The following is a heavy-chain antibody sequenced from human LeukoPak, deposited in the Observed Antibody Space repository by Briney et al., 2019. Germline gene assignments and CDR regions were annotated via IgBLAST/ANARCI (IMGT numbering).Heavy chain of an antibody. CDR1: GFTFSSYG. CDR3: AKDSAAAAADY. Sequence: GRSLRLSCAASGFTFSSYGMHWVRQAPGKGLEWVAVIWYDGSNKYYADSVKGRFTISRDNSKNTLYPQMNSLRAEDTAVYYCAKDSAAAAADYWGQGTLVTVSS. D-gene: IGHD6-13*01. V-gene: IGHV3-33*06. J-gene: IGHJ4*02. CDR2: IWYDGSNK.